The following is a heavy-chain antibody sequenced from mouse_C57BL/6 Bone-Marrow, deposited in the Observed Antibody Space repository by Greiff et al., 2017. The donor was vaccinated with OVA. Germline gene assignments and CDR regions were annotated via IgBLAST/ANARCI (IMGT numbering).Heavy chain of an antibody. J-gene: IGHJ3*01. V-gene: IGHV3-6*01. Sequence: VQLKESGPGLVKPSQSLSLTCSVTGYSITSGYYWNWIRQFPGNKLEWMGYISYDGSNNYNPSLKNRISITRDTSKNQFFLKLNSVTTEDTATYYCASDGNPFAYWGQGTLVTVSA. D-gene: IGHD2-1*01. CDR1: GYSITSGYY. CDR2: ISYDGSN. CDR3: ASDGNPFAY.